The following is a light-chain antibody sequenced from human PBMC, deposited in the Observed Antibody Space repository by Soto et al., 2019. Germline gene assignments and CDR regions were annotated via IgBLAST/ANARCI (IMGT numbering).Light chain of an antibody. Sequence: IVLTPSPATLSVSPLQRSTLSSSFSQSVNIYLAWYQQKPGQAPRLLIFGASYRATGIPARFSGSGSGTEFNLTISSLQSEDFAVYFCQQYDDWLRLTFGGGTKVDIK. CDR1: QSVNIY. CDR3: QQYDDWLRLT. J-gene: IGKJ4*01. CDR2: GAS. V-gene: IGKV3D-15*01.